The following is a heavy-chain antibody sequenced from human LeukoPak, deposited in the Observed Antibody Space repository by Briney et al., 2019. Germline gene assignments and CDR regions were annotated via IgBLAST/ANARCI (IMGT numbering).Heavy chain of an antibody. Sequence: ASVKVSCKASGYTFTSYYMHCVRQAPGQGLEWMGIINPSGGSTSYAQKFQGRVTMTRDMSTSTVYMELSSLRSEDTAVYYCARVLARNSGVTAYVPGDYWGQGTLVTVSS. J-gene: IGHJ4*02. V-gene: IGHV1-46*01. CDR2: INPSGGST. CDR1: GYTFTSYY. D-gene: IGHD2-21*02. CDR3: ARVLARNSGVTAYVPGDY.